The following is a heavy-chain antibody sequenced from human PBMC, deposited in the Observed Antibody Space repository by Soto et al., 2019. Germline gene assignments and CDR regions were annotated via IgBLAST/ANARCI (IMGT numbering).Heavy chain of an antibody. CDR1: GFNLNNFE. Sequence: EAQLEESGGGLVQPGGSLRLSCAASGFNLNNFEGNWFRQDPGKGLEWIAYLSTSGGTIYYADSVKGRFINSRDNANNALSLHMNSLRGEDTAVYYWARARRMVPAAAISYGMDVWGQGTTVTVTS. CDR3: ARARRMVPAAAISYGMDV. J-gene: IGHJ6*02. D-gene: IGHD2-2*01. CDR2: LSTSGGTI. V-gene: IGHV3-48*03.